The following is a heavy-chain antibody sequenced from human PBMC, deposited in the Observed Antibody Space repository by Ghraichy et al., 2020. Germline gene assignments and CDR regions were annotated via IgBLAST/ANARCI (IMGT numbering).Heavy chain of an antibody. D-gene: IGHD3/OR15-3a*01. CDR3: TRVKGTGVPFDS. CDR2: INPTTGAT. J-gene: IGHJ4*02. V-gene: IGHV1-2*02. CDR1: VYLFSGYY. Sequence: ASVKVSCKASVYLFSGYYIHWVRLAPGQGLEWMAWINPTTGATNYAQKFQGRVTVTRDTSISTAYLEFSSLNSGDTAVYYCTRVKGTGVPFDSWGQGTRLTSSS.